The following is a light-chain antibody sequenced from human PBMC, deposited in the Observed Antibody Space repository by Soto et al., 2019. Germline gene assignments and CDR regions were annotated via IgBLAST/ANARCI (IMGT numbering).Light chain of an antibody. V-gene: IGLV2-23*01. J-gene: IGLJ1*01. CDR3: CSYAGSSTDV. CDR2: EDD. CDR1: KNDVGFYKY. Sequence: QSVLTQPASVSGSPGQSITLSCTGTKNDVGFYKYVSWYQRHPGSAPTLLIFEDDQRPSGVSSRFSASKSGNTASLTISGLQAEDEAEYTCCSYAGSSTDVFGSGTKVTVL.